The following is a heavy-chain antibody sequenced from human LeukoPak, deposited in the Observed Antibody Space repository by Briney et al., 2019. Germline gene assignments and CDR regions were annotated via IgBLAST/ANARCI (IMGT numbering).Heavy chain of an antibody. CDR2: IYHSGST. V-gene: IGHV4-38-2*02. CDR1: GYSISSGYY. CDR3: ARDSGTTGEVKFDP. D-gene: IGHD3-10*01. Sequence: SETLSLTCTVSGYSISSGYYWGWIRQPPGKGLEWIGSIYHSGSTYYNPSLKSRVTISVDTSNNQFSLRLRFVTAADTAVYYCARDSGTTGEVKFDPWGQGTLVTVSS. J-gene: IGHJ5*02.